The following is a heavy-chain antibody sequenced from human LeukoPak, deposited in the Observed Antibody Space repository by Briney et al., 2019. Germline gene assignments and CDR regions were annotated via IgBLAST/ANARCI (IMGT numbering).Heavy chain of an antibody. J-gene: IGHJ4*02. CDR2: IYTSGST. CDR1: GGSISSYY. CDR3: ARDSTCGALVNYFDY. V-gene: IGHV4-4*07. Sequence: SETLSLTCTVSGGSISSYYWSWIRQPAGKGLEWIGRIYTSGSTNYNPSLKSRVTMSVDTSKNHFSLKLSSVTAADRAVYYCARDSTCGALVNYFDYWGQGTLVTVSS. D-gene: IGHD1-26*01.